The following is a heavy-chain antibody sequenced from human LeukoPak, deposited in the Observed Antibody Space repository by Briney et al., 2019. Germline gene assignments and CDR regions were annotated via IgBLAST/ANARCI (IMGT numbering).Heavy chain of an antibody. J-gene: IGHJ6*03. CDR3: VRHLPSPRGGTFYYVDV. V-gene: IGHV4-59*08. CDR1: GGSISSYY. CDR2: IYYSGST. Sequence: SETLSLTCTVSGGSISSYYRSWIRQPPGKGLEWVGYIYYSGSTNYNPSPKSRVAISVDTSNNQFALKLSSVTAADTAVYYCVRHLPSPRGGTFYYVDVWGKGTTVTVSS. D-gene: IGHD3-16*01.